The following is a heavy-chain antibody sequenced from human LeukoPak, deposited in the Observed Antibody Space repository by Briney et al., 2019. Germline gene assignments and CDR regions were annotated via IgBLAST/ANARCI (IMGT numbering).Heavy chain of an antibody. CDR1: GYTFTSYG. V-gene: IGHV1-18*01. CDR3: ARDSRDGYNSDAFDI. D-gene: IGHD5-24*01. Sequence: ASVKVSCKASGYTFTSYGISWVRQAPGQGLEWMGWISAYNGNTNYAQKLQGRVTMTTDTSTSTAYMELRSLRSDGTAVYYCARDSRDGYNSDAFDIWGQGTMVTVSS. J-gene: IGHJ3*02. CDR2: ISAYNGNT.